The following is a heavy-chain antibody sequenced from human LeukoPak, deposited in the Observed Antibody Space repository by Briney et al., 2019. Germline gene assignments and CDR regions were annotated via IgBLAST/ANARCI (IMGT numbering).Heavy chain of an antibody. CDR3: ARDFRPVVGVGGTFDY. CDR2: ISSSSSYI. J-gene: IGHJ4*02. CDR1: GFTFSSYS. Sequence: PGGSLRLSCAASGFTFSSYSMNWVRQAPGKGLEWVSSISSSSSYIYYADSVKGRFTISRDNSKNTLYLQMNSLRAEDTAVYYCARDFRPVVGVGGTFDYWGQGTLVTVSS. D-gene: IGHD2-2*01. V-gene: IGHV3-21*01.